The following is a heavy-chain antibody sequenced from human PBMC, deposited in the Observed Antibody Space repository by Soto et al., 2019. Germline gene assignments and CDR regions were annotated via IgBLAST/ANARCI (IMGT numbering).Heavy chain of an antibody. CDR3: ARGVSRI. CDR1: GGSISSDY. V-gene: IGHV4-59*01. J-gene: IGHJ3*02. Sequence: SETLSLTSTVSGGSISSDYWSWIRQPPGKGLEWIGYIYYSGSTNYNPSLKSRFTISVDTSKNQFSLKLSSVTAADTAVYYCARGVSRIWGQWTMVTVSS. D-gene: IGHD2-8*01. CDR2: IYYSGST.